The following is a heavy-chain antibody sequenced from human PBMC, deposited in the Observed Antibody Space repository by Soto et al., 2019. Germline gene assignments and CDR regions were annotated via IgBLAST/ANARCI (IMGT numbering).Heavy chain of an antibody. V-gene: IGHV4-39*01. CDR2: IYYSGST. D-gene: IGHD2-8*01. Sequence: SETLSLTCTVSGGSISSSSYYWGWIRQPPGKGLEWIGSIYYSGSTYYNPSLKSRVTMSVDTSKNQFSLKLSSVTAADTAVYYCARGFVVLMVYANPFDYWGQGTLVTVSS. J-gene: IGHJ4*02. CDR3: ARGFVVLMVYANPFDY. CDR1: GGSISSSSYY.